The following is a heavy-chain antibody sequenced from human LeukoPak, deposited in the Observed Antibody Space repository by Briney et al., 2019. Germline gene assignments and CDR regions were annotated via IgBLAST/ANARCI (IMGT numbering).Heavy chain of an antibody. Sequence: SETLSLTCTVSGGSISSYYWSWIRQPPGKGLEWIGYIYYSGSTNYNPSLKSRVTISVDTSKNQFSLKLSSMTAADTAVYYCARVGEVGAYDAFDIWGQGTMVTVPS. CDR1: GGSISSYY. CDR3: ARVGEVGAYDAFDI. J-gene: IGHJ3*02. D-gene: IGHD1-26*01. CDR2: IYYSGST. V-gene: IGHV4-59*01.